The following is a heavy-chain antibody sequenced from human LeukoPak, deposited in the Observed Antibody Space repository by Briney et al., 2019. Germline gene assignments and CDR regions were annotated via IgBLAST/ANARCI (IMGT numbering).Heavy chain of an antibody. D-gene: IGHD3-10*01. CDR3: ARDYYYGSGSYSQPDY. CDR2: INPNSGGT. Sequence: GASVNVSCKASAYTFTGYYMHWVRQAPGQGLEWMGWINPNSGGTDYSQKFQVRVTMTRRTSISTAYMELSRLRSDDTAVYYCARDYYYGSGSYSQPDYWGQGTLVTVSS. CDR1: AYTFTGYY. J-gene: IGHJ4*02. V-gene: IGHV1-2*02.